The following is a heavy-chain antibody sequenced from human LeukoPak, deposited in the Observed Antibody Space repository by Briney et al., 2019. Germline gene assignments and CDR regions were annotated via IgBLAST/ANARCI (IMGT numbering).Heavy chain of an antibody. J-gene: IGHJ6*03. CDR3: ARAEQNLPGIAAAGTGLVYYYYYYMDV. CDR1: GYTFTSYY. CDR2: MNPNSGNT. D-gene: IGHD6-13*01. V-gene: IGHV1-8*02. Sequence: ASVKVSCKASGYTFTSYYMHWVRQAPGQGREWMGWMNPNSGNTGYAQKFQGRVTMTRKNYIRKAYMEVSRQRDEETAVYYCARAEQNLPGIAAAGTGLVYYYYYYMDVWGKGTTVTVSS.